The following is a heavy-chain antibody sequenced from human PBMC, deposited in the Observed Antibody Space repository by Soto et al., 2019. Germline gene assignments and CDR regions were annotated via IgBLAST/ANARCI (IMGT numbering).Heavy chain of an antibody. Sequence: GGSLSLSCTASGFTFGDYAMSWFRQAPGKGLEWVGFIRSKAYGGTTEYAASVKGRFTISRDDSKSIAYLQMNSLKTEDTAVYYCTRDPSGAPLTVLTDYYDSSGIDAFDIWGQGTMVTVSS. V-gene: IGHV3-49*03. J-gene: IGHJ3*02. CDR3: TRDPSGAPLTVLTDYYDSSGIDAFDI. D-gene: IGHD3-22*01. CDR1: GFTFGDYA. CDR2: IRSKAYGGTT.